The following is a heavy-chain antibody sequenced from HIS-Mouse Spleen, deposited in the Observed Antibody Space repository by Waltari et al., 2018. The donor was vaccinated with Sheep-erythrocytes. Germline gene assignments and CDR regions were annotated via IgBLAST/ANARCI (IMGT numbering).Heavy chain of an antibody. CDR2: IKQDGREK. D-gene: IGHD1-7*01. V-gene: IGHV3-7*01. CDR1: GFTLSSYW. J-gene: IGHJ3*02. Sequence: EVQLVESGGGLVRPGGSLRLSCEASGFTLSSYWMSWVRQAPGKGLEWVANIKQDGREKYYVDSVKGRFTISRDNAKNSLYLQMNSLRAEDTAVYYCARAVAGTPDAFDIWGQGTMVTVSS. CDR3: ARAVAGTPDAFDI.